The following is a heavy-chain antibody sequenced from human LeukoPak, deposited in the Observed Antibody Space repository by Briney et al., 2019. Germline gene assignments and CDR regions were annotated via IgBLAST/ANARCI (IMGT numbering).Heavy chain of an antibody. Sequence: PGGSLRLSCAGSGFIFADYWMSWVRQAPGKGLQWVSLISGSGDGAHYADSVKGRFTISRDNSKNTVYLQMTNLRAEDTAVYYCAKGYIQLWWFDYWGQGTLVTVSS. CDR2: ISGSGDGA. D-gene: IGHD2-21*01. V-gene: IGHV3-23*01. J-gene: IGHJ4*02. CDR1: GFIFADYW. CDR3: AKGYIQLWWFDY.